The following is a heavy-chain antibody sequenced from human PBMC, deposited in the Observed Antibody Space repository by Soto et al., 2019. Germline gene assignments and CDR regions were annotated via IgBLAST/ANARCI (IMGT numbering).Heavy chain of an antibody. D-gene: IGHD5-18*01. CDR2: ISYDGSNK. Sequence: PGGSLRLSCAASGFTFSSYAMHWVRQAPGKGLEWVAVISYDGSNKYYADSVKGRFTIPRDNSKNTLYLQMNSLRAEDTAVYYCARGGSYGYYYYGMDVWGQGTTVTVSS. CDR3: ARGGSYGYYYYGMDV. CDR1: GFTFSSYA. J-gene: IGHJ6*02. V-gene: IGHV3-30-3*01.